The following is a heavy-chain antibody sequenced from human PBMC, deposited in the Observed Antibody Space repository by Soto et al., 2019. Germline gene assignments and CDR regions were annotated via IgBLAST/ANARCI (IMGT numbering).Heavy chain of an antibody. CDR2: ISKSSTTI. Sequence: LRLSCIASGFTLSAYSMTWVRQAPGKGLEWLSYISKSSTTINYADSVKGRFTISRDNAKNSVYLEMSSLRDEDSAVYYCARDPPNFYYYGMDVWGQGTTVTVSS. CDR1: GFTLSAYS. V-gene: IGHV3-48*02. CDR3: ARDPPNFYYYGMDV. J-gene: IGHJ6*02.